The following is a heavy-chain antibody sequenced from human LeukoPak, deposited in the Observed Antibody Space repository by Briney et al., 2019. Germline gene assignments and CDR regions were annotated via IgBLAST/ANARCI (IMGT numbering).Heavy chain of an antibody. V-gene: IGHV4-59*12. D-gene: IGHD6-19*01. Sequence: PSETLSLTCTVSGDSISSYFWNWIRQTRGKGLEWIGFYNGRPNYNPSLKSRVTISVDTSKNQFSLKLSSVTAADTAVYYCARRDGSGPMDAFDIWGQGTMVTVSS. J-gene: IGHJ3*02. CDR3: ARRDGSGPMDAFDI. CDR2: FYNGRP. CDR1: GDSISSYF.